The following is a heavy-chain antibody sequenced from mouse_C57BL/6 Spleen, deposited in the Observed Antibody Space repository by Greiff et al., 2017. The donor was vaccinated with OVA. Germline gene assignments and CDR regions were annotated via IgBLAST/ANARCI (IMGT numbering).Heavy chain of an antibody. Sequence: QVQLQQSGPELVKPGASVKISCKASGYAFSGSWMNWVKQRPGKGLEWIGRIYPGDGDTNYNGKFKGKATLTADKSSSTAYMPLSSLTSEDSAVYFCVYGNRYAMDYWGQGTSVTVSS. CDR1: GYAFSGSW. CDR3: VYGNRYAMDY. V-gene: IGHV1-82*01. J-gene: IGHJ4*01. CDR2: IYPGDGDT. D-gene: IGHD2-1*01.